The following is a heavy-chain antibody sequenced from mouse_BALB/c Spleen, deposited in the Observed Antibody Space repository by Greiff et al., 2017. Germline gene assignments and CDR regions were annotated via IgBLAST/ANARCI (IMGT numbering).Heavy chain of an antibody. CDR2: ISSGGSYT. CDR1: GFTFSSYG. CDR3: ARWRDYDGDAMDY. J-gene: IGHJ4*01. Sequence: EVHLVESGGDLVKPGGSLKLSCAASGFTFSSYGMSWVRQTPDKRLEWVATISSGGSYTYYPDSVKGRFTISRDNAKNTLYLQMSSLKSEDTAMYYCARWRDYDGDAMDYWGQGTSVTVSS. D-gene: IGHD2-4*01. V-gene: IGHV5-6*01.